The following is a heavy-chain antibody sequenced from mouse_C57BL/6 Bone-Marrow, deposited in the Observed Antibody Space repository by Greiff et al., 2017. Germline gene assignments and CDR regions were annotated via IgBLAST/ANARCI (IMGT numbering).Heavy chain of an antibody. CDR3: TVLGFDY. Sequence: QVQLQQSGAELVRPGASVTLSCKASGYTFTDYEMHWVKQTPVHGLEWIGAIDPETGGTAYNQKFKGMAILTADKSSSTAYMELRSLTSEDSAVYYCTVLGFDYWGQGTTLTVSS. CDR1: GYTFTDYE. CDR2: IDPETGGT. V-gene: IGHV1-15*01. J-gene: IGHJ2*01.